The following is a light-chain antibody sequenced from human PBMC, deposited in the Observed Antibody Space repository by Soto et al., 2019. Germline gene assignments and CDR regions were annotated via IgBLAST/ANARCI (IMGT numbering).Light chain of an antibody. CDR1: QSVSSS. CDR2: GAS. V-gene: IGKV3-20*01. Sequence: EIVLTQSPATLSLSPGERATLSCRASQSVSSSLAWYQQKPGQAPRLLIYGASSRATGIPDRFSGSGSGTDFTLTIGRLEPEDFAVYYCQQYGSSPITFGQGTRLEIK. J-gene: IGKJ5*01. CDR3: QQYGSSPIT.